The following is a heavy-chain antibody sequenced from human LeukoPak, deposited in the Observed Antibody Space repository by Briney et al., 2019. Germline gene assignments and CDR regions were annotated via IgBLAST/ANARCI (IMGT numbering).Heavy chain of an antibody. Sequence: GGSLRLSCAASGFTFDDYAMHWVRQAPGKGLEWVSGISWNSGSIGYADSVKGRFTISRDNAKNSLYLQMNSLRAEDTALYYCGKGSSWYPEPNNWFDPWGQGTLVTVSS. CDR1: GFTFDDYA. D-gene: IGHD6-13*01. CDR3: GKGSSWYPEPNNWFDP. J-gene: IGHJ5*02. V-gene: IGHV3-9*01. CDR2: ISWNSGSI.